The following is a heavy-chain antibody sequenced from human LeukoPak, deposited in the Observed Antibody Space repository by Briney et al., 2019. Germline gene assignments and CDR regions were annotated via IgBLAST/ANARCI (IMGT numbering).Heavy chain of an antibody. Sequence: GASVKVSCKVSGYHFTDYHLHWVRQAPGQGLEWMGRINVDSGATNYAQKVQGRVTMTRDTSISTAHMELRRVTSDDTAVYYCAALGSTMEGRIDPWGQGTPVTVSS. CDR1: GYHFTDYH. CDR2: INVDSGAT. V-gene: IGHV1-2*02. D-gene: IGHD3-10*01. J-gene: IGHJ5*02. CDR3: AALGSTMEGRIDP.